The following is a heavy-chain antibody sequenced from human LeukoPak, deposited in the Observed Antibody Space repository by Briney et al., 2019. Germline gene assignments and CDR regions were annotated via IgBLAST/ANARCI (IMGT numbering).Heavy chain of an antibody. V-gene: IGHV3-7*01. CDR2: IKQDGSEK. Sequence: GGSLRLSCAASGFIFSSYWMSWVRQAPGKGLEWVANIKQDGSEKYYVGSVKGRFTISRDNAKNSLYLQMNSLRAEDTAVYYCAELGITMIGGVWGKGTTVTISS. CDR3: AELGITMIGGV. CDR1: GFIFSSYW. J-gene: IGHJ6*04. D-gene: IGHD3-10*02.